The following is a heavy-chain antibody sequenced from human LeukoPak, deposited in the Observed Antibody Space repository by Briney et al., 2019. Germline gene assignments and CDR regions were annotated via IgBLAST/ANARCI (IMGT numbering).Heavy chain of an antibody. V-gene: IGHV3-21*01. J-gene: IGHJ4*02. Sequence: GGSLRLSCAASGFTFSRYWMNWVRQAPGKGLEWVSSISSSSSYIYYADSVKGRFTISRDNAKNSLYLQMNSLRAEDTAVYYCARYCSGGSCYSGFDYWGQGTLVTVSS. CDR3: ARYCSGGSCYSGFDY. CDR2: ISSSSSYI. D-gene: IGHD2-15*01. CDR1: GFTFSRYW.